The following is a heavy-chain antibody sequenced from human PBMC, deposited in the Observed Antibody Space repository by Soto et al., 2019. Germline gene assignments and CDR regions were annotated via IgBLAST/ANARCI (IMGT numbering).Heavy chain of an antibody. CDR2: IIPIFGTA. CDR1: GGTFSSYA. D-gene: IGHD5-18*01. CDR3: ASERGGQLCATRYYFDY. V-gene: IGHV1-69*12. Sequence: QVQLVQSGAEVKKPGSSVKVSCKASGGTFSSYAISWVRQAPGQGLEWMGGIIPIFGTANYAQKFQGRVTITANESTTTAYLELSSLRSEDTVVYYCASERGGQLCATRYYFDYWGQGTLVTVSS. J-gene: IGHJ4*02.